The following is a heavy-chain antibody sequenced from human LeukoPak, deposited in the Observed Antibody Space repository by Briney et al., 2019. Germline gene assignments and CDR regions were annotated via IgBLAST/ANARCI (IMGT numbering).Heavy chain of an antibody. J-gene: IGHJ4*02. D-gene: IGHD6-13*01. CDR2: IKQGGNEK. CDR1: GFTLSSYW. Sequence: PGGSLRLSCAASGFTLSSYWMRWVRQAPGKGLEWVANIKQGGNEKYHLDSVKGRFTISRDNAKNTLYLQMNSLRAEDTAVYYCARAVAAAGDFDYWGQGTLVTVSS. V-gene: IGHV3-7*04. CDR3: ARAVAAAGDFDY.